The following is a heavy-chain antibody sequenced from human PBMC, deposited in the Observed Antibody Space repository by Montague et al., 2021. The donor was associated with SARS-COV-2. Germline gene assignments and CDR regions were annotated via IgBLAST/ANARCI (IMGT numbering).Heavy chain of an antibody. CDR2: TWYDGSNK. Sequence: SLRLSCAASGFTFSSYGMHWVRQAPGKGLEWVAVTWYDGSNKYYADSVKGRFTVSRDNSKNTLYLQMNGLRAEDTAVYYCARDLRFGELYPDFDYWGQGTLVTVSS. CDR3: ARDLRFGELYPDFDY. D-gene: IGHD3-10*01. J-gene: IGHJ4*02. CDR1: GFTFSSYG. V-gene: IGHV3-33*01.